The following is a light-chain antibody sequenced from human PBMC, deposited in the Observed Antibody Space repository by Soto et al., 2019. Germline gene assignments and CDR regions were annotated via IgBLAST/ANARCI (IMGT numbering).Light chain of an antibody. Sequence: IQMTQSPSTLSASVGDRVTITCRASQSISSYLNWYQQKPGKAPNLLIYAASSLRSGVPSRFSGSGSGTDFTLTISSLQPEDFATYHCQQSHTIPYTFGQGTKLEIK. CDR3: QQSHTIPYT. J-gene: IGKJ2*01. CDR2: AAS. V-gene: IGKV1-39*01. CDR1: QSISSY.